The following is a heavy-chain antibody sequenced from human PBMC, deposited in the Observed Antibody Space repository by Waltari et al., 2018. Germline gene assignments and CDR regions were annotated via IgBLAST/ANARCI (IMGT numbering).Heavy chain of an antibody. CDR3: ARASGGWVDY. J-gene: IGHJ4*02. Sequence: QVQLQESGPGLVKPSQTLSLTCTVSGGSISSGSYYGSWVRQPAGKGLEWIGRMYTSGRTDYRPPLKRRVTISVDTSNNQFSLKLSSVTAADTAVYYCARASGGWVDYWGRGTLVTVSS. CDR2: MYTSGRT. CDR1: GGSISSGSYY. V-gene: IGHV4-61*02. D-gene: IGHD2-15*01.